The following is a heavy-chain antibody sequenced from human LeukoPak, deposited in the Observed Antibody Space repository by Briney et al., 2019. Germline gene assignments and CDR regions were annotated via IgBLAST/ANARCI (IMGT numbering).Heavy chain of an antibody. V-gene: IGHV4-59*01. J-gene: IGHJ6*03. CDR3: ARAERGGYYGSGYYMDV. CDR1: GGSIGSYY. CDR2: IYYSGST. Sequence: SETLSLTCTVSGGSIGSYYWSWIRQPSGKGLEWIGYIYYSGSTNYNPSLKSRVTISVDTSKNQFSLKLSSVTAADTAVYYCARAERGGYYGSGYYMDVWGKGTTVTVSS. D-gene: IGHD3-10*01.